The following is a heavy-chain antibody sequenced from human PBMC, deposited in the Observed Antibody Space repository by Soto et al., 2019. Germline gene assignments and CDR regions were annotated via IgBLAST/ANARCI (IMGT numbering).Heavy chain of an antibody. Sequence: QVQLVQSGAEVKKPGASVKVSCKASGYTFSSYDIIWVRQATGQGLEWMGWMNPTSGYTGSAQKFQGRDTMTWDTSMGTAYMELSSLRFEDTAVYHCARNGGGLGYWGQGTLVTVSS. V-gene: IGHV1-8*01. D-gene: IGHD2-21*01. CDR1: GYTFSSYD. J-gene: IGHJ4*02. CDR3: ARNGGGLGY. CDR2: MNPTSGYT.